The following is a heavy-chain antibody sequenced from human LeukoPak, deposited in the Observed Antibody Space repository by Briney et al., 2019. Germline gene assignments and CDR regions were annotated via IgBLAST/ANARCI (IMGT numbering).Heavy chain of an antibody. J-gene: IGHJ4*02. CDR1: GFTFDDYA. CDR3: AKAHPRKGYSSSWYNY. D-gene: IGHD6-13*01. V-gene: IGHV3-9*01. Sequence: GGSLRLSCAASGFTFDDYAMHWVRQAPGKGLEWVSGISWNSGSIGYADSVKGRFTISRDNAKNSLYLQMNSLRAEDTAVYYCAKAHPRKGYSSSWYNYWGQGTLVTVSS. CDR2: ISWNSGSI.